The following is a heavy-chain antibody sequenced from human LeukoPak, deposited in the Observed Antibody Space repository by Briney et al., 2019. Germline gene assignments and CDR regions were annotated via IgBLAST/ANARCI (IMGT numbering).Heavy chain of an antibody. CDR3: AGSGWQVYLDY. D-gene: IGHD6-19*01. Sequence: GGSLRLSCAASGFTFTAFWMSWVRQAPGKGLEWVANIKQDGSERYYVDSVKGRFTISRDNAKNSLYLQMNSLRAEDTGVYYCAGSGWQVYLDYWGQGALVTVSS. CDR1: GFTFTAFW. CDR2: IKQDGSER. V-gene: IGHV3-7*01. J-gene: IGHJ4*02.